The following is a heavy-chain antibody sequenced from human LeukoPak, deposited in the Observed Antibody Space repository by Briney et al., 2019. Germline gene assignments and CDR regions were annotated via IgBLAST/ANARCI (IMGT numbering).Heavy chain of an antibody. Sequence: GGSLRLSCAASGFTFSSYSMNWVRQAPGKGLEWVSYISSSSSTIYYADSVKGRFTISRDNAKNSLYLQMNSLRAEDTAVYYCARDLGDVLRYFDWLLDIDYWGQGTLVTVSS. V-gene: IGHV3-48*01. CDR2: ISSSSSTI. J-gene: IGHJ4*02. D-gene: IGHD3-9*01. CDR3: ARDLGDVLRYFDWLLDIDY. CDR1: GFTFSSYS.